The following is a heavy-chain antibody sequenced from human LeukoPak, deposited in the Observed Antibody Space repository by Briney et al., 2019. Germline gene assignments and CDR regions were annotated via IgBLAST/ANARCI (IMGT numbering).Heavy chain of an antibody. CDR3: AKDVVPAVIYYFDY. V-gene: IGHV3-30*02. CDR2: IRYDGSNK. Sequence: PGVSLRLSCAASGFTFSSYGMHWVRQAPGKGLEWVAFIRYDGSNKYYADSVKGRFTISRDNSKNTLYLQMNSLRAEDTAVYYCAKDVVPAVIYYFDYWGQGTLVTVSS. D-gene: IGHD2-2*02. J-gene: IGHJ4*02. CDR1: GFTFSSYG.